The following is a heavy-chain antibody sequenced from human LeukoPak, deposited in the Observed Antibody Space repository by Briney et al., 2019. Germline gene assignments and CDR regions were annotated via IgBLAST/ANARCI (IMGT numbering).Heavy chain of an antibody. CDR1: GFTFSSYS. V-gene: IGHV3-48*01. CDR3: ARAKSGSYYYYYYYMDV. J-gene: IGHJ6*03. Sequence: GGSLRLSCAASGFTFSSYSMNWVRQAPGKGLEWVSYISSSSTIYYADSVKGRFTISRDNAKNSLYLQMNSLRAEDTAVYYCARAKSGSYYYYYYYMDVWGKGTTVTVSS. D-gene: IGHD1-26*01. CDR2: ISSSSTI.